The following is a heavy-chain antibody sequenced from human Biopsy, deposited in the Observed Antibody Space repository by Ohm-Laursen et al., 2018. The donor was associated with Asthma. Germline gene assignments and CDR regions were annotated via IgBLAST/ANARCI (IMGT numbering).Heavy chain of an antibody. D-gene: IGHD3-10*01. CDR2: IYYSGST. CDR1: GGSVSSGSYY. V-gene: IGHV4-61*01. Sequence: TLSLTCTVSGGSVSSGSYYWSRIRQPPGKGLEWIGYIYYSGSTNYNPSLKSRVTISVDTSKNQFSLKLSSVTAADTAVYYCARERAGYYGSGSYLGYWGQGTLVTVSS. J-gene: IGHJ4*02. CDR3: ARERAGYYGSGSYLGY.